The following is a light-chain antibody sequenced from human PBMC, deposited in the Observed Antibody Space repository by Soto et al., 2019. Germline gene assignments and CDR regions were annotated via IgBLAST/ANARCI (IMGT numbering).Light chain of an antibody. CDR3: QRRSNWPLT. CDR2: GAS. V-gene: IGKV3D-15*01. J-gene: IGKJ4*01. Sequence: EIVMTQSPATLSVSPGETTRLSCRASQSINSDVAWYQQKVGQTPRLLIHGASTRATGIAARFSGSGSGTEFTLTISGLQSEDFAVYYCQRRSNWPLTFGGGTRVEIK. CDR1: QSINSD.